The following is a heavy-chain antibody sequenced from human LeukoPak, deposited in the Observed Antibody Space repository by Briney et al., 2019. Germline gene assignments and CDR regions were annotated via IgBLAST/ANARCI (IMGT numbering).Heavy chain of an antibody. V-gene: IGHV4-61*02. Sequence: TLSLTCTVSGGSISSGSYYWSWIRQPAGKGLEWIGRIYTSGSTNYNPSLKSRVTASVDTSKNQFSLKLSSVTAADTAVYYCARSRYSSSWYEESGYWGQGTLVTVSS. CDR2: IYTSGST. CDR1: GGSISSGSYY. CDR3: ARSRYSSSWYEESGY. J-gene: IGHJ4*02. D-gene: IGHD6-13*01.